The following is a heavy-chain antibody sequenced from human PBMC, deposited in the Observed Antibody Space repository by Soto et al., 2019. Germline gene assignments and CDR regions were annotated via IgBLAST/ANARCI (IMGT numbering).Heavy chain of an antibody. CDR2: IIPIFGTA. CDR1: GGTFSSYA. J-gene: IGHJ4*02. D-gene: IGHD3-22*01. V-gene: IGHV1-69*06. Sequence: ASVEVSCKASGGTFSSYAMSWVRQAPGQGLEWMGGIIPIFGTANYAQKFQGRVTITADKSTSTAYMELSSLRSEDTAVYYCARGVYDSSGYSDYWGQGILVTVSS. CDR3: ARGVYDSSGYSDY.